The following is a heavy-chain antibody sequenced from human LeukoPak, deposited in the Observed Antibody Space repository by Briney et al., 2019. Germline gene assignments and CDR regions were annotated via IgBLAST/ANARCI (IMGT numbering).Heavy chain of an antibody. CDR2: IIPILGIA. D-gene: IGHD3-22*01. CDR3: ARADYDSSASTRKQIDY. J-gene: IGHJ4*02. V-gene: IGHV1-69*04. Sequence: ASVKVSCKASGGTFSSYAISWVRQAPGQGLEWMGRIIPILGIANYAQKFQGRVTITADKSTSTAYMELSSLRSEDTAVYYCARADYDSSASTRKQIDYWGQGTLVTVSS. CDR1: GGTFSSYA.